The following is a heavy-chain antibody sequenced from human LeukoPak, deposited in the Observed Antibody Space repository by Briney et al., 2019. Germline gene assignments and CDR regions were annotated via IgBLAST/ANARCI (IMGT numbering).Heavy chain of an antibody. CDR1: GGSISSSSYY. CDR3: ASTKYYYDSSGYPIVDCFDY. D-gene: IGHD3-22*01. Sequence: SETLSLTCTVSGGSISSSSYYWGWIRQPPGKGLEWIGSIYYSGSTYYNPSLKSRVTISVDTSKNQFSLKLSSVTAADTAVYYCASTKYYYDSSGYPIVDCFDYWGQGTLVTVSS. V-gene: IGHV4-39*07. J-gene: IGHJ4*02. CDR2: IYYSGST.